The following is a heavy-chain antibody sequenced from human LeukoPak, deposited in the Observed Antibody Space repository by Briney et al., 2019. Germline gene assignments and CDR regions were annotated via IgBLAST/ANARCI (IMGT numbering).Heavy chain of an antibody. V-gene: IGHV3-23*01. D-gene: IGHD2-2*01. CDR1: GFTFSSYA. Sequence: GGSLRLSCAVSGFTFSSYAMSCVRQAPGKGLVWVSAISGRGGRTYYADSVKGRFTISRDNSKNTLYLQMNSLRAEDTAVYYCAKAIVVVPAAIDYWRQGTLVTVSS. CDR2: ISGRGGRT. J-gene: IGHJ4*02. CDR3: AKAIVVVPAAIDY.